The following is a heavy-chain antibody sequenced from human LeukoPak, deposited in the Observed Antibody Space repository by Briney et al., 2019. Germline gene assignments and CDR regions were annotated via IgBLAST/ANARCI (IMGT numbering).Heavy chain of an antibody. Sequence: PGGSLRLSCTVSGFTVGSNSMSWVRQAPGKGLEWVSFIYSDNTHYSDSVKGRFTISRDNSKNTLYLQMNSLRAEDTAVYYCARDPSIAAAGTHYYYYYMDVWGKGTTVTVSS. CDR3: ARDPSIAAAGTHYYYYYMDV. V-gene: IGHV3-66*03. J-gene: IGHJ6*03. D-gene: IGHD6-13*01. CDR1: GFTVGSNS. CDR2: IYSDNT.